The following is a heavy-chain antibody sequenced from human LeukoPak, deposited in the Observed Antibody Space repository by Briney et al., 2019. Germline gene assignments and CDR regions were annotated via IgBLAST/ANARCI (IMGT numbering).Heavy chain of an antibody. Sequence: SETLSLTCTVSGGSVTSSRYSWGWIRQPPGKGLEWIASISHSGTTFYNPSLKSRVTISVDTSKNQFSLKLTSVTAADTAVYFCATHLFYSSYPDWCDPWGQGTLVTGSS. CDR3: ATHLFYSSYPDWCDP. CDR2: ISHSGTT. J-gene: IGHJ5*02. D-gene: IGHD4-4*01. V-gene: IGHV4-39*01. CDR1: GGSVTSSRYS.